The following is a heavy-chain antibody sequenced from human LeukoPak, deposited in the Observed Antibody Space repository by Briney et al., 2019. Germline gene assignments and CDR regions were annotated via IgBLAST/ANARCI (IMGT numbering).Heavy chain of an antibody. J-gene: IGHJ6*02. D-gene: IGHD3-22*01. Sequence: GESLKISCKGSGYSFTNYWIGWVRQTPGKGLEWMGVINPDDSEIKYSPSLQGQVTISADKSISTAYLQWSSLKASDTAMYYCARHLPPYYYDSSGYYQYYYGMDVWGQGTTVTVSS. CDR3: ARHLPPYYYDSSGYYQYYYGMDV. V-gene: IGHV5-51*01. CDR1: GYSFTNYW. CDR2: INPDDSEI.